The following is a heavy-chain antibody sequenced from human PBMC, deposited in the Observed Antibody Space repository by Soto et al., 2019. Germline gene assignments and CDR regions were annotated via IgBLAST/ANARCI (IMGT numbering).Heavy chain of an antibody. Sequence: GGSLRLSCAASGFTFSNYNMYWVRQAPGKGLEWVAVIWFDGSNKYYVESVKGRFTVCRDNSNNILFLQMNSLSAEDTAVYYCARDLRGEGHSAPAPDYCGDGTLVTVSS. CDR1: GFTFSNYN. J-gene: IGHJ4*01. V-gene: IGHV3-33*01. D-gene: IGHD3-16*01. CDR3: ARDLRGEGHSAPAPDY. CDR2: IWFDGSNK.